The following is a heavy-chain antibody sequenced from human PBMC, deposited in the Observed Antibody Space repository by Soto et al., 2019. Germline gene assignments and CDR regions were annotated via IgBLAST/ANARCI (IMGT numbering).Heavy chain of an antibody. V-gene: IGHV4-31*03. CDR2: IYYSGST. Sequence: QVQLQESGPGLVKPSQTLSLTCTVSGGSISSGGYYWNWIRQPPGKGLEWIGYIYYSGSTYHHPALKRRVTISVHTSKTQCSLKRSSVTAADTTVYYCARAALTWGQGTLVTVSS. CDR3: ARAALT. CDR1: GGSISSGGYY. J-gene: IGHJ4*02.